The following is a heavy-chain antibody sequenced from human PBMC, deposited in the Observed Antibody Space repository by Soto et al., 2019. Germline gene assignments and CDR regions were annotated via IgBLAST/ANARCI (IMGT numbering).Heavy chain of an antibody. CDR3: AREGRHFDY. CDR2: INPIFGTP. CDR1: GGTFSSYA. J-gene: IGHJ4*02. Sequence: GASVKVSCKASGGTFSSYAISWVRQAPGQGLEWMGGINPIFGTPHYAQKYQGRATITADTFTNTAYMELTRLTSDDTAVYFCAREGRHFDYWGQGTLVTVSS. V-gene: IGHV1-69*06.